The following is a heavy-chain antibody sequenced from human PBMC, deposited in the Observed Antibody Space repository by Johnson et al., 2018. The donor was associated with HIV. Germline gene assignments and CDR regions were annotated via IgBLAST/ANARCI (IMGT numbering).Heavy chain of an antibody. J-gene: IGHJ3*02. V-gene: IGHV3-30-3*01. CDR2: ISYDGSNK. CDR1: GFTFSSYA. CDR3: ARDRFGSGRPNAFDI. D-gene: IGHD3-10*01. Sequence: QVQLVESGGGVVQPGRSLRLSCAASGFTFSSYAMHWVRQAPGKGLEWVAVISYDGSNKYYADSVKGRFTISRDNSKNTLYLQMNSLRPEDTAVYFCARDRFGSGRPNAFDIWGQGTMVTVSS.